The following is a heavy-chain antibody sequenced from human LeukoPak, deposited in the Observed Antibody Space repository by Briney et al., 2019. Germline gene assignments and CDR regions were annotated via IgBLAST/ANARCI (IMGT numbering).Heavy chain of an antibody. CDR2: IKQDGSEK. J-gene: IGHJ4*02. CDR1: GFTFSSYW. V-gene: IGHV3-7*01. D-gene: IGHD2-15*01. Sequence: GGSLRLSCAASGFTFSSYWMSWVRQAPGKGLEWVANIKQDGSEKYYVDSVKGRFTISRDNAKNSLYLQMNSLRAEDTAVYYCARVPIGGTGATFDYWGQGTLVTVSS. CDR3: ARVPIGGTGATFDY.